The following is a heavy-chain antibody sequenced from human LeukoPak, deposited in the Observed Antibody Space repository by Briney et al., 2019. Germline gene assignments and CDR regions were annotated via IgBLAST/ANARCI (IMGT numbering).Heavy chain of an antibody. CDR1: GFTFSSYG. D-gene: IGHD2-8*01. CDR3: AKVASIVLMVYATHFDY. CDR2: ISYDGSNK. J-gene: IGHJ4*02. Sequence: GGSLRLSCAASGFTFSSYGMHWVRQAPGKGLEWVAVISYDGSNKYYADSVKGRFTISRDNSKNTLYLQMNSLRAEDTAVCYCAKVASIVLMVYATHFDYWGQGTLVTVSS. V-gene: IGHV3-30*18.